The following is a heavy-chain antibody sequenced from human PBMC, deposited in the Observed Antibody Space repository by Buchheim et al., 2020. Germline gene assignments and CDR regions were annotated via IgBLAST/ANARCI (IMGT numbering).Heavy chain of an antibody. CDR2: ISGSGGST. J-gene: IGHJ6*02. Sequence: EVQLLESGGGLVQPGGSLRLSCAASGFTFSSYAMSWVRQAPGKGLEWVSAISGSGGSTYYADSVKGRFTIPRDNSKNTLYLQMNSLRAEDTAVYYCAKVEKRFPPPNYYYYYGMDVWGQGTT. CDR1: GFTFSSYA. CDR3: AKVEKRFPPPNYYYYYGMDV. D-gene: IGHD3-16*01. V-gene: IGHV3-23*01.